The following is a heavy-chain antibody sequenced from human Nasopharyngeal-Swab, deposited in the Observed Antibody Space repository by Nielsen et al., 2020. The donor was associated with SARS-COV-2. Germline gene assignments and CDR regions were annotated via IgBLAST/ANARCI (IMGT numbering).Heavy chain of an antibody. CDR2: IWNDGSNK. J-gene: IGHJ5*02. Sequence: VGQAPGKGLEWVADIWNDGSNKYYADSVKGRFTISRDNSKNTLYLQMNSLRAEDTAVYYCARASKFFLGYCSGGSCYKNWFDPWGQGTLVTVSS. D-gene: IGHD2-15*01. CDR3: ARASKFFLGYCSGGSCYKNWFDP. V-gene: IGHV3-33*01.